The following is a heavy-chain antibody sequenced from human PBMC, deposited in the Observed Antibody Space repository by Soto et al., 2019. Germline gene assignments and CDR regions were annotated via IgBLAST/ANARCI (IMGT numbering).Heavy chain of an antibody. D-gene: IGHD3-22*01. CDR3: ARQSYDSSAYSIDY. Sequence: KPSETLSLTCTVSGGSISSSSYYWGWIRQPPGKGPEWIGSIYYSGSTYYNPSLKSRVTISVDTSKNQFSLKLSSVTAADTAVYYCARQSYDSSAYSIDYWGQGTLVTVSS. CDR1: GGSISSSSYY. CDR2: IYYSGST. J-gene: IGHJ4*02. V-gene: IGHV4-39*01.